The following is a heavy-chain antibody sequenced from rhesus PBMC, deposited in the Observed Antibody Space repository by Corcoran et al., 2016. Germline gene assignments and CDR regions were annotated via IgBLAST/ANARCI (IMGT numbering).Heavy chain of an antibody. CDR2: ILYNGSKK. CDR3: ARGGLTMNTVTPHFDY. D-gene: IGHD4-23*01. V-gene: IGHV3-54*02. CDR1: GFTFSSYG. Sequence: EVQLVESGGGLVQPGGSLRLSCAASGFTFSSYGMHWVRQAPGKGMEWVAVILYNGSKKYYADSVKDRFTISIENSKNLLYLQMNNLNLEDTAVYYCARGGLTMNTVTPHFDYWGQGVLVTVSS. J-gene: IGHJ4*01.